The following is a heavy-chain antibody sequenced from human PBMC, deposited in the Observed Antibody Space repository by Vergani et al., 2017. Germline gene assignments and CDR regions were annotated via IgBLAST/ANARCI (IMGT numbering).Heavy chain of an antibody. Sequence: QVQLVQSGAEVKKPGASVKVSCKASGYTFTSYAMHWVRQAPGQRLEWMGWINAGNGNTIYSQKFQGRVTITRDTSASTAYMELSSLRSEDTAVYYCARDRITMVRGVIGRTTLLYWGQGTLVTVSS. D-gene: IGHD3-10*01. CDR2: INAGNGNT. CDR1: GYTFTSYA. CDR3: ARDRITMVRGVIGRTTLLY. V-gene: IGHV1-3*01. J-gene: IGHJ4*02.